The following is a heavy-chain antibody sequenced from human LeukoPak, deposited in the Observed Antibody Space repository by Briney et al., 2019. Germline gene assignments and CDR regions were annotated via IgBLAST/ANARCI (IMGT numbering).Heavy chain of an antibody. Sequence: SETLSLTCTVSGDSISSYYWSWIRQPPGKGLEWIGNIYYSGNTNYNPSLKSRVTISVDTSKNQFSLKLTPVTAADTAIYYCARPARYCSGGSCWDSWGQGTLVTVSS. V-gene: IGHV4-59*01. CDR1: GDSISSYY. J-gene: IGHJ4*02. D-gene: IGHD2-15*01. CDR2: IYYSGNT. CDR3: ARPARYCSGGSCWDS.